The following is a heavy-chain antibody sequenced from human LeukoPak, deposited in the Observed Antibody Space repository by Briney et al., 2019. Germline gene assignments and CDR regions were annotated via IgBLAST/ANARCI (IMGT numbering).Heavy chain of an antibody. J-gene: IGHJ6*03. CDR1: GFTFSSCE. V-gene: IGHV3-48*03. Sequence: PGGSLRLSCAASGFTFSSCEMNWVRQAPGKGLEWVSYISSSGSTIYYADSVKGRFTISRDNAKNSLYLQMNSLRAEDTAVYYCARVPFGVISYYYYMDVWGKGTTVTISS. D-gene: IGHD3-10*01. CDR3: ARVPFGVISYYYYMDV. CDR2: ISSSGSTI.